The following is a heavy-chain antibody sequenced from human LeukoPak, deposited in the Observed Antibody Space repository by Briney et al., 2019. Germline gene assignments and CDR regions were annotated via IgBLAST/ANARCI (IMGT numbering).Heavy chain of an antibody. CDR3: ARDLDPHYYDSSGYDPEGPPFDY. V-gene: IGHV1-18*01. Sequence: ASVKVSCKASGYTFSDYGISWLRQAPGQGLEWMGWINGYNGYTNYAQKPQGRVTMTTDTSTSTAYMELRSLRSDDTAVYYCARDLDPHYYDSSGYDPEGPPFDYWGQGTLVTVSS. CDR1: GYTFSDYG. D-gene: IGHD3-22*01. CDR2: INGYNGYT. J-gene: IGHJ4*02.